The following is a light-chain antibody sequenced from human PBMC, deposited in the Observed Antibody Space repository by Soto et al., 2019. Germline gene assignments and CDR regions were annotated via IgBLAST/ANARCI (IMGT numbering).Light chain of an antibody. J-gene: IGLJ2*01. CDR1: SSDVGDYNY. CDR2: DVS. Sequence: QPVLTQPASVSGSPGQSITISCTGTSSDVGDYNYVSWYQQHPGKAPKLMIYDVSNRPSGVSNRFSGSKSGNTASLTISGLQAEDEADYYCSSYTRSSTLHVVFGGGTKLTVL. CDR3: SSYTRSSTLHVV. V-gene: IGLV2-14*03.